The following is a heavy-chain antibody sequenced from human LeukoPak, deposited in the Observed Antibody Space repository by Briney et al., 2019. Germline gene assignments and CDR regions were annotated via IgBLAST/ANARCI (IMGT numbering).Heavy chain of an antibody. CDR2: INPSGGST. Sequence: ASVKVSCKASGYTFTTYYMHWVRQAPGQGLEWMGIINPSGGSTTYAQKFQGRVTMTRDTSISTAYMELSRLRSDDTAVYYCARDKPHVLRFLEWSGAYYYYGMDVWGQGTTVTVSS. J-gene: IGHJ6*02. V-gene: IGHV1-46*01. D-gene: IGHD3-3*01. CDR3: ARDKPHVLRFLEWSGAYYYYGMDV. CDR1: GYTFTTYY.